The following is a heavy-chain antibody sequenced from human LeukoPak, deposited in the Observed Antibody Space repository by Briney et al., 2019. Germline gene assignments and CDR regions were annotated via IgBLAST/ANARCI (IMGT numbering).Heavy chain of an antibody. V-gene: IGHV4-39*07. J-gene: IGHJ4*02. D-gene: IGHD3-22*01. CDR3: ARVVPYYDSSGDFDY. Sequence: SETLSLTCTVSGGSISSSSYYWGWIRQPPGKGLEWIGSIYYSGSTYYNPSLKSRATISVDTSKNQFSLKLSSVTAADTAVYYCARVVPYYDSSGDFDYWGQGTLVTVSS. CDR1: GGSISSSSYY. CDR2: IYYSGST.